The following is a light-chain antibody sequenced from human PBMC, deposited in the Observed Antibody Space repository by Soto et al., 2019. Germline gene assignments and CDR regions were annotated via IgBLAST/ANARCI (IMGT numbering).Light chain of an antibody. Sequence: ELVLTQSPGTLSLSPGERATLSCRASQSVSNNYLAWYQQKPGQAPRLLIYGASNRATGIPARFIGNGSGTEFTLTISSLQSEDFAVDDCQQYNNWWTFGQGTKVDIK. CDR3: QQYNNWWT. CDR2: GAS. CDR1: QSVSNN. J-gene: IGKJ1*01. V-gene: IGKV3D-15*01.